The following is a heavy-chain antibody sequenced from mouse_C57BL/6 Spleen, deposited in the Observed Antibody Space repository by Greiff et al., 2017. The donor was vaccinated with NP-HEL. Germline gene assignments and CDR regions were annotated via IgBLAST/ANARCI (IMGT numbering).Heavy chain of an antibody. J-gene: IGHJ3*01. CDR1: GYSFTGYY. Sequence: EVQLQQSGPELVKPGASVKISCKASGYSFTGYYMNWVKQSPEKSLEWIGEINPSTGGTTYNQKFKAKATLTVDKSSSTAYMQLKSLTSEDSAVYYCARGDGYDSWFAYWGQGTLVTVSA. CDR3: ARGDGYDSWFAY. CDR2: INPSTGGT. V-gene: IGHV1-42*01. D-gene: IGHD2-2*01.